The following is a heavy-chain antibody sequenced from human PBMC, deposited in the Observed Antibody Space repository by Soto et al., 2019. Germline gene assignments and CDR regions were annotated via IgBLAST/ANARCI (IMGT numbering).Heavy chain of an antibody. V-gene: IGHV3-23*01. J-gene: IGHJ5*02. CDR2: ISGSGGST. Sequence: GGSLRLSCAASGFTFGTYAMNWVRQAPGKGLEWVSGISGSGGSTYYSDSVKGRFTISRDNSKNTLYLQMNSLRADDTAVYYCSKDRSVDTSDWFDPWGQGTLVTVSS. D-gene: IGHD5-18*01. CDR3: SKDRSVDTSDWFDP. CDR1: GFTFGTYA.